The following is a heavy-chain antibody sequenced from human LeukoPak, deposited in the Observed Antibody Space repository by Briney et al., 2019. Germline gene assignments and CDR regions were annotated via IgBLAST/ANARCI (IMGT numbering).Heavy chain of an antibody. Sequence: SETLSLTCTVSGVSMSAFQWSWVRQSPEKGLEWIGCVNTKGETSYNPSLKSRVITSVDTSKSQFSLRLTSVTAADTAVYYCATSNDTKIAPFDHWGQGALVTVSS. CDR1: GVSMSAFQ. V-gene: IGHV4-4*09. CDR2: VNTKGET. D-gene: IGHD3-22*01. J-gene: IGHJ4*02. CDR3: ATSNDTKIAPFDH.